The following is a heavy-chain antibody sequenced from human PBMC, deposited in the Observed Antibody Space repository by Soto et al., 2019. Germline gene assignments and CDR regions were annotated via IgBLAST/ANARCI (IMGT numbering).Heavy chain of an antibody. D-gene: IGHD5-18*01. Sequence: VQLQESGPGLVKPSETLSLTCTVSGGSVNSYYWNWIRQPPGKGLEWIGYMYYRGITKYNPSFQSQVTISIDTSKNQFSMKLNSVTAADTAVYYCATTGGYSFGDMGVDPWGQGTLVTVSS. CDR2: MYYRGIT. V-gene: IGHV4-59*02. CDR3: ATTGGYSFGDMGVDP. CDR1: GGSVNSYY. J-gene: IGHJ5*02.